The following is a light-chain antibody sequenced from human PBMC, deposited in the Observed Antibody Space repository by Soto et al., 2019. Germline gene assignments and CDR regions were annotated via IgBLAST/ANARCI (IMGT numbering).Light chain of an antibody. J-gene: IGLJ1*01. CDR2: DVS. V-gene: IGLV2-14*01. CDR1: SSDVGGYNY. CDR3: SSYTSSSTLCV. Sequence: QSVLTQPASVSGSPGQSITISCTGTSSDVGGYNYVSWYQQHPGKAPKLMIYDVSNRPSGVSNRFSGSKSGNTASLTISGLQAEDEADYYCSSYTSSSTLCVLGTGTKVTVL.